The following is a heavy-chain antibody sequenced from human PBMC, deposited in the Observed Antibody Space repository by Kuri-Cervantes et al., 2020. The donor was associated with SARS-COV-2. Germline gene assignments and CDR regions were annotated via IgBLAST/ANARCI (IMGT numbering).Heavy chain of an antibody. V-gene: IGHV3-21*01. Sequence: GESLKISCAASGFTFSSYSMNWVRQAPGKGLEWVSSISSSSSYIYYADSVKGRSTISRDNAKNSLYLQMNSLRAEDTAVYYCARVGSTSCADYWGQGTLVTVSS. D-gene: IGHD2-2*01. CDR2: ISSSSSYI. CDR3: ARVGSTSCADY. CDR1: GFTFSSYS. J-gene: IGHJ4*02.